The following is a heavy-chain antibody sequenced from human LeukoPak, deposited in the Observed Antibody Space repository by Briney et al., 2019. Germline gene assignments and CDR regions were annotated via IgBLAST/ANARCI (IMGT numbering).Heavy chain of an antibody. CDR3: ARRGIAVAGYYYGMDV. CDR1: GYTFTGYY. D-gene: IGHD6-19*01. Sequence: ASVKVSCKASGYTFTGYYMHWVRQAPGQGLEWMGWINPNSGGTNYAQKFQGRVTMTRDTSISTAYMELSRLRSDDTAVYYRARRGIAVAGYYYGMDVWGQGTTVTVSS. V-gene: IGHV1-2*02. J-gene: IGHJ6*02. CDR2: INPNSGGT.